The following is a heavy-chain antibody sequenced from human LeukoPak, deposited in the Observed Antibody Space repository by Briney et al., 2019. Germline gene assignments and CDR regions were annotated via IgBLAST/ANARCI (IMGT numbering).Heavy chain of an antibody. J-gene: IGHJ4*02. CDR1: GGTFSSYA. CDR2: IIPIFGTA. V-gene: IGHV1-69*05. CDR3: ARERIAAAGHLVTDY. D-gene: IGHD6-13*01. Sequence: APVKVSGKASGGTFSSYAISWVRQAPGQGLEWMGGIIPIFGTANYAQKFQGRVTITTDESTSTVYMELSSLRSEDTAVYYCARERIAAAGHLVTDYWGQGTLVTVSS.